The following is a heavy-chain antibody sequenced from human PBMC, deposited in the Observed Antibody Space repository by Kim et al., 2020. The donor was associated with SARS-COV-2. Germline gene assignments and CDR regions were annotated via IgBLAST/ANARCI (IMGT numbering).Heavy chain of an antibody. V-gene: IGHV3-23*01. CDR2: ISGSGGST. J-gene: IGHJ5*02. D-gene: IGHD3-22*01. CDR1: GFTFSSYA. CDR3: AKDPLNRYYYDSSGYYYGT. Sequence: GGSLRLSCAASGFTFSSYAMSWVRQAPGKGLEWVSAISGSGGSTYYADSVKGRFTISRDNSKNTLYLQMNSLRAEDTAVYYCAKDPLNRYYYDSSGYYYGTWGQGTMVTVSS.